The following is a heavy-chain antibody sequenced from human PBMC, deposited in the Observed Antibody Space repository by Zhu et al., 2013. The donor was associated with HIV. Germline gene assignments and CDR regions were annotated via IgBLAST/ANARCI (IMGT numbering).Heavy chain of an antibody. CDR3: ARDVRCSGGSCYFDAFDI. Sequence: VQLQESGPGLVKPSETLSLTCTVSGGSISSSSYYWGWIRQPPGKGLEWIGTIYYSGSTYYNPSLKSRVTISVDTSKNQFSLKLSSVTAADTAVYYCARDVRCSGGSCYFDAFDIWGQGTMVTVSS. D-gene: IGHD2-15*01. V-gene: IGHV4-39*07. CDR2: IYYSGST. J-gene: IGHJ3*02. CDR1: GGSISSSSYY.